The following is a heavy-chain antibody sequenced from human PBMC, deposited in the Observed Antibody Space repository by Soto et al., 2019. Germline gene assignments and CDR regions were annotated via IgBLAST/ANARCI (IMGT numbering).Heavy chain of an antibody. Sequence: QVQLVESGGGVVQPGRSLRLSCAASGFIFSSYGMHWVRQAPGKGLEWVAVIWYDGSNKYYADSVKGRFTISRDNSKNTLYLQMNSLRAEDTAVYYCARDIAVAGTGDYYYGMDVWGQGTTVTVSS. CDR2: IWYDGSNK. CDR3: ARDIAVAGTGDYYYGMDV. J-gene: IGHJ6*02. CDR1: GFIFSSYG. V-gene: IGHV3-33*01. D-gene: IGHD6-19*01.